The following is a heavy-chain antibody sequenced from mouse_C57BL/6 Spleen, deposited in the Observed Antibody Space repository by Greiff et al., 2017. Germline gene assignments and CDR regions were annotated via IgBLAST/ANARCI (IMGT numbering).Heavy chain of an antibody. D-gene: IGHD1-1*01. CDR3: ARKETTVVAIDY. CDR1: GYAFSSYW. CDR2: IYPGDGDT. Sequence: VKLVESGAELVKPGASVKISCKASGYAFSSYWMNWVKQRPGRGLEWIGQIYPGDGDTNYNGKFKGKATLTADKSSSTAYMQLSSLTSEDSAVYFCARKETTVVAIDYWGQGTTLTVSS. V-gene: IGHV1-80*01. J-gene: IGHJ2*01.